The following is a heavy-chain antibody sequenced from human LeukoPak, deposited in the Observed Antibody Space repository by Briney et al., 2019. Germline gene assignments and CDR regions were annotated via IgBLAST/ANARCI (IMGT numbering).Heavy chain of an antibody. D-gene: IGHD3-10*01. V-gene: IGHV3-74*01. CDR3: ASQIWLGELFAHY. CDR2: INSDGSTT. CDR1: GFTFSSYW. Sequence: GGSLRLSCAATGFTFSSYWMHWVCQAPGKGLVWVSRINSDGSTTDYADSVKGRFTISRDNAKNTLYLQMNSLRVEDTAVYYCASQIWLGELFAHYWGRGTLVTVSS. J-gene: IGHJ4*02.